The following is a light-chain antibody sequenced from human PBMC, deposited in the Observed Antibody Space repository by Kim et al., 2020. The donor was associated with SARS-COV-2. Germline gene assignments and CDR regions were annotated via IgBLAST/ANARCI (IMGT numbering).Light chain of an antibody. V-gene: IGLV1-44*01. J-gene: IGLJ3*02. CDR2: NNT. CDR1: SSNIRSNT. Sequence: QSVLTQPPSASETPGQRVTISCSGSSSNIRSNTVNWYQLVPGTAPKLLIYNNTQRPSGVPDRFSGSKSGTSASLAITGLQSEDEADFYCSAWDDSLKGWVFGGGTQLTVL. CDR3: SAWDDSLKGWV.